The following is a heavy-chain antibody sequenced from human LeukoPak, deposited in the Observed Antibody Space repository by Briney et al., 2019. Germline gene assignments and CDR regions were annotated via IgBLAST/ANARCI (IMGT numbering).Heavy chain of an antibody. Sequence: GGSLRLSCAASGFTFSSYWMSWVRQAPGKGLEWVANIKQDGSEKYYVDSVKGRFTISRDNAKNSLYLQMNSLRAEDTAVYYCARYRTSHYDFWSSYYYYYGMDVWGQGTTVTVSS. V-gene: IGHV3-7*01. CDR2: IKQDGSEK. CDR1: GFTFSSYW. CDR3: ARYRTSHYDFWSSYYYYYGMDV. J-gene: IGHJ6*02. D-gene: IGHD3-3*01.